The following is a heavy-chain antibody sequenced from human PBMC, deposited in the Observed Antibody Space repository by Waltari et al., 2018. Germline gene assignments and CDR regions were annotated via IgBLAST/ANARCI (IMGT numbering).Heavy chain of an antibody. CDR3: ARVCYDFWSGKTPFYYYYYGMDV. Sequence: QVQLQESGPGLVKPSGTLSLTCAVSGGSISSSNWWSWVRQPPGKGLEWIGEIYHSGSTNYNPSLKSRVTISVDKSKNQFSLKLSSVTAADTAVYYCARVCYDFWSGKTPFYYYYYGMDVWGQGTTVTVSS. CDR2: IYHSGST. D-gene: IGHD3-3*01. V-gene: IGHV4-4*02. J-gene: IGHJ6*02. CDR1: GGSISSSNW.